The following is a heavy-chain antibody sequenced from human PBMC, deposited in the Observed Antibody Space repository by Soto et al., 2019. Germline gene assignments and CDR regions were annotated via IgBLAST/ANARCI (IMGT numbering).Heavy chain of an antibody. CDR2: INPNSGGT. V-gene: IGHV1-2*02. J-gene: IGHJ5*02. Sequence: GASVKVSCKASGYTFTGYYMHWVRQAPGQGLEWMGWINPNSGGTNYAQKFQGRVTMTRDTSISTAYMELSRLRSDDTAVYYCARGLAAAGTLGWFDPWGQGTLVTVSS. CDR1: GYTFTGYY. CDR3: ARGLAAAGTLGWFDP. D-gene: IGHD6-13*01.